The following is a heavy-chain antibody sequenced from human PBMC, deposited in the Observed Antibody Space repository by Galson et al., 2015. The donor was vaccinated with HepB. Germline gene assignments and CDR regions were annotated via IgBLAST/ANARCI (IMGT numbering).Heavy chain of an antibody. V-gene: IGHV3-53*04. CDR2: IYSGGTT. CDR1: GFTVSSSY. D-gene: IGHD4-17*01. Sequence: SLRLSCAPSGFTVSSSYVSWVRQAPGKGLEWVSVIYSGGTTYYANSVKGRFTISRQNSKNTLYLQMNSLRAEDTAVYYCARSGIYGDSPYDAFDIWGQGTMVTVSS. J-gene: IGHJ3*02. CDR3: ARSGIYGDSPYDAFDI.